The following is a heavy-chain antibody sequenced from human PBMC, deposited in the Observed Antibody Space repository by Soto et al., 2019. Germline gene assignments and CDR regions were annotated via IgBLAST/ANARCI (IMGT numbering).Heavy chain of an antibody. J-gene: IGHJ4*02. Sequence: ASVKVSCKASGYTFISYGISWVRQAPGQGLEWMGWISAYNGNTNYAQKLQGRVTMTTDTSTSTAYMELRSLRSDDTAVYYCARDLRTHGEIDYWGQGILVTVSS. CDR1: GYTFISYG. D-gene: IGHD4-17*01. V-gene: IGHV1-18*01. CDR3: ARDLRTHGEIDY. CDR2: ISAYNGNT.